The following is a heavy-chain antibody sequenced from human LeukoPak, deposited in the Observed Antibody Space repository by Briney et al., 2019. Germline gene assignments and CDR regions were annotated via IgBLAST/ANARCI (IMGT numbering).Heavy chain of an antibody. J-gene: IGHJ6*03. CDR3: ARRYAARTYYYYYMDV. D-gene: IGHD6-6*01. Sequence: SETLSLTCAVYGGSFSGYYGSWIRQPPGKGLEWIGEINHSGSTNYNPSLKSRVTISVDTSKNQFSLKLSSVTAADTAAYYCARRYAARTYYYYYMDVWGKGTTVTVSS. V-gene: IGHV4-34*01. CDR1: GGSFSGYY. CDR2: INHSGST.